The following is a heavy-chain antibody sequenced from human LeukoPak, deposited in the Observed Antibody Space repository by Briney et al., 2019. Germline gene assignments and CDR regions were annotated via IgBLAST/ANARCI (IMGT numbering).Heavy chain of an antibody. D-gene: IGHD6-19*01. CDR1: GNIFNKYV. Sequence: GSVKFSCQTSGNIFNKYVFNWVRQAPGQGLEWIGLIITNTAFPTYAQDFTGRFVFSLDTSVSTAYLQISSLKAEDTAVYYCARDLRSSGWSPFGYWGQGTLVTVSS. CDR2: IITNTAFP. V-gene: IGHV7-4-1*02. CDR3: ARDLRSSGWSPFGY. J-gene: IGHJ4*02.